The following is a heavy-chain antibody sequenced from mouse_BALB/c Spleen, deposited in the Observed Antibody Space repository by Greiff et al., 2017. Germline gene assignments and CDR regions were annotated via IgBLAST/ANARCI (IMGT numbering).Heavy chain of an antibody. D-gene: IGHD4-1*01. CDR1: GYTFTSYC. V-gene: IGHV1-69*02. CDR3: TRTGKGAWFAY. Sequence: VQLQQPGAELVRPGASVKLSCKASGYTFTSYCINWVKQRPGKGLEWIGNIYTSDSYTNYNQKFKDKATLTVDKSSSTAYMQLNSPTSEDSAVYYCTRTGKGAWFAYWGQGTLVTVSA. CDR2: IYTSDSYT. J-gene: IGHJ3*01.